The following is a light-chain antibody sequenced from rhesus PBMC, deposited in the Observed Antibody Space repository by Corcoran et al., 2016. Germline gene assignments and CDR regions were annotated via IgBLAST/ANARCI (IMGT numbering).Light chain of an antibody. CDR2: GAS. J-gene: IGKJ1*01. Sequence: EIVMTQSPATLSLSPGERATLSCRASQRVSSYVAWYQQKPEQAPRLLTSGASSRATGIPDRFSGSGSGTEFTLSISSLGAEDVGVYYCQQYNNWRTFGQGTKVEIK. V-gene: IGKV3S9*01. CDR3: QQYNNWRT. CDR1: QRVSSY.